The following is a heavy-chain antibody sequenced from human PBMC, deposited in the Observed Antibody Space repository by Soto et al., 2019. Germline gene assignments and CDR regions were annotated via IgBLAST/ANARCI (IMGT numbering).Heavy chain of an antibody. CDR1: GYTFTGYY. J-gene: IGHJ4*02. CDR3: ARELGDTYNFDY. CDR2: INPNSGGT. Sequence: QVQLVQSGAEVKKPGASVKVCCKASGYTFTGYYMHWVRQAPGQGLEWMGWINPNSGGTNYAQKFKGWCTMTRDTSISTAYIELSRLRSDDTAVYYCARELGDTYNFDYWCQGNLVTVSS. V-gene: IGHV1-2*04. D-gene: IGHD3-16*01.